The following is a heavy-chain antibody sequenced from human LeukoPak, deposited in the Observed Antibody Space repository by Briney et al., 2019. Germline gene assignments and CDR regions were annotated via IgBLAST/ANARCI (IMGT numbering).Heavy chain of an antibody. CDR2: IYYSGST. V-gene: IGHV4-39*01. D-gene: IGHD3-9*01. J-gene: IGHJ4*02. CDR1: GGSISSSSYY. CDR3: ARHGGIPHYDILTGYPYVFDY. Sequence: PSETLSLTCTVSGGSISSSSYYWGWIRQPPGKGLEWIGSIYYSGSTYYNPSLKSRVTISVDTSKNQFSLKLSSVTAADTAVYYCARHGGIPHYDILTGYPYVFDYWGQGTLVTVSS.